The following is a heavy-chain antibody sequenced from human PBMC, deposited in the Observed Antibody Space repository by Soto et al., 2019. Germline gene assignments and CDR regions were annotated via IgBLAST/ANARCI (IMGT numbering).Heavy chain of an antibody. CDR2: IYYSGST. V-gene: IGHV4-39*01. CDR3: ARLAGYSSGWYSEYFQH. Sequence: SETLSLTCTVSGGSISSSSYYRGWIRQPPGKGLEWIGSIYYSGSTHYNPSLKSRVTISVDTSKNQFSLKLSSVTAADTAVYYCARLAGYSSGWYSEYFQHWGQGTLVTVSS. J-gene: IGHJ1*01. CDR1: GGSISSSSYY. D-gene: IGHD6-19*01.